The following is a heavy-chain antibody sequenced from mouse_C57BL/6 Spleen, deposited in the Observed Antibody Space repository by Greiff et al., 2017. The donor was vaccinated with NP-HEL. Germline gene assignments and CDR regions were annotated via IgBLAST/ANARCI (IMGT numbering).Heavy chain of an antibody. V-gene: IGHV5-17*01. CDR3: ARSSWDPWFAY. CDR1: GFTFSDYG. CDR2: ISSGSSTI. Sequence: EVMLVESGGGLVKPGGSLKLSCAASGFTFSDYGMHWVRQAPEKGLEWVAYISSGSSTIYYADTVKGRFTISRDNAKNTLFLQMTSLRSEDTAMYYCARSSWDPWFAYWGQGTLVTVSA. D-gene: IGHD4-1*01. J-gene: IGHJ3*01.